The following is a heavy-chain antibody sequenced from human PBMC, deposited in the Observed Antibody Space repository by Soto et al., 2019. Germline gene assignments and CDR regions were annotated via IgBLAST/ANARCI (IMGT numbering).Heavy chain of an antibody. J-gene: IGHJ4*02. CDR1: GFTFGDYA. CDR3: TRVGIQLWYFDY. Sequence: GGSLRLSCTASGFTFGDYAMSWVRQAPGKGLEWVGFIRSKAYGGTTEYAASVKGRFTISRDDSKSIAYLQMNSLKTEDTAVYYCTRVGIQLWYFDYWGQGTLVTVSS. V-gene: IGHV3-49*04. D-gene: IGHD5-18*01. CDR2: IRSKAYGGTT.